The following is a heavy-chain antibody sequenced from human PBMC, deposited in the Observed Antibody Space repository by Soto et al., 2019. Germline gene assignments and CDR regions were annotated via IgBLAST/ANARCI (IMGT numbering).Heavy chain of an antibody. Sequence: SETLSLTCTVSGDSVSSYFWTWIRQPPGKEMEWIGYVFYTGGTNYNPSLRGRATISLHTSRNQFSLNLTSVTAADTAVYYCARGNQLVFNYWGQGILVIVSS. J-gene: IGHJ4*02. CDR3: ARGNQLVFNY. V-gene: IGHV4-59*02. CDR1: GDSVSSYF. CDR2: VFYTGGT.